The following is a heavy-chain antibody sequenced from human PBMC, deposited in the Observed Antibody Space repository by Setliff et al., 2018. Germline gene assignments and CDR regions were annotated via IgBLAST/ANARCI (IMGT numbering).Heavy chain of an antibody. CDR3: ARGLIVLPGPSGDMGYFDY. D-gene: IGHD2-8*01. CDR1: GGTFSSYA. Sequence: SVKVSCKASGGTFSSYAISWVRQAPGQGLEWMGGIIPIFGTANYAQKFQGRVTMTRDTSTSTVYLELSSLRSEDTAVYYCARGLIVLPGPSGDMGYFDYWGQGTLVTVSS. J-gene: IGHJ4*02. CDR2: IIPIFGTA. V-gene: IGHV1-69*05.